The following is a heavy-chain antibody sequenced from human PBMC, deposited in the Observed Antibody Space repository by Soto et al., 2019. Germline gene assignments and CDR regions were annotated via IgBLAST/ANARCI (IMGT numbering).Heavy chain of an antibody. CDR1: GGSISSGGYS. V-gene: IGHV4-30-2*01. CDR2: IYHSGST. Sequence: QLQLQESGSGLVKPSQTLSLTCAVSGGSISSGGYSWSWIRQPPGKGLEWIGYIYHSGSTYYNPSLKSRVTISVASSTTQFSLKLSSVTAADTAVYYCARDSSGYYYYFDYWGQGTLVTVSS. D-gene: IGHD3-22*01. CDR3: ARDSSGYYYYFDY. J-gene: IGHJ4*02.